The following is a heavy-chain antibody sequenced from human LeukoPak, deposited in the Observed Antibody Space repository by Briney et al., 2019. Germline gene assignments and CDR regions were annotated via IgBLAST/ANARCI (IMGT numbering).Heavy chain of an antibody. Sequence: TGGSLRLSCAASGFTFSSYGMHWVRQAPGKGLEWVAVISYDGSNKYYADSVKGRFTISRDNSKNTLYLQMNSLRAEDTAVYYCAKDLEGGLMVTYYWGQGTLVTVSS. CDR2: ISYDGSNK. CDR1: GFTFSSYG. D-gene: IGHD5-18*01. V-gene: IGHV3-30*18. J-gene: IGHJ4*02. CDR3: AKDLEGGLMVTYY.